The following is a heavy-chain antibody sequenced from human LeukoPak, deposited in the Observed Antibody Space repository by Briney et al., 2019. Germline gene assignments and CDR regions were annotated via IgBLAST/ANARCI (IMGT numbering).Heavy chain of an antibody. J-gene: IGHJ4*02. CDR3: ARESSGWYLTFDY. V-gene: IGHV3-30*03. CDR2: ISYDGSNK. D-gene: IGHD6-19*01. Sequence: GGSLRLSCAASGFTFSSYGMHWVRQAPGKGLEWVAVISYDGSNKYYADSVKGRFTISRDNSKNTLYLQMNSLRAEDTAVYYCARESSGWYLTFDYWGQGTLVTVSS. CDR1: GFTFSSYG.